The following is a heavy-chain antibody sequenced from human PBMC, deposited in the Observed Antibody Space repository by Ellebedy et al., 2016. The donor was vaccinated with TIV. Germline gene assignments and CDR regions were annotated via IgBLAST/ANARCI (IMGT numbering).Heavy chain of an antibody. CDR2: IYHSGST. V-gene: IGHV4-38-2*02. D-gene: IGHD3-22*01. J-gene: IGHJ4*02. CDR1: GYSISSGYY. Sequence: SETLSLXCTVSGYSISSGYYWGWIRQPPGKGLEWIGSIYHSGSTYYNPSLKSRVTISVDTSKNQFSLKLSSVTAADTAVYYCARDLDDSSGYYWEWGQGTLVTVSS. CDR3: ARDLDDSSGYYWE.